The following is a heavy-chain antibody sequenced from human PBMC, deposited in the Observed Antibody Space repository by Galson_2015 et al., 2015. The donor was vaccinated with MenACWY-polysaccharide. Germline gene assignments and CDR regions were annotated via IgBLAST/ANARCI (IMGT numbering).Heavy chain of an antibody. Sequence: SETLSLTCTVSGASISRYYWSCIRQHAGKGLEWIGRIYPSGNTNYNPSLKSRVTISVVTSMNQFSLKLSSVTAADTAVYYCATSHAVAGNGYWGQGTLVTVSS. D-gene: IGHD6-19*01. CDR3: ATSHAVAGNGY. CDR1: GASISRYY. CDR2: IYPSGNT. V-gene: IGHV4-4*07. J-gene: IGHJ4*02.